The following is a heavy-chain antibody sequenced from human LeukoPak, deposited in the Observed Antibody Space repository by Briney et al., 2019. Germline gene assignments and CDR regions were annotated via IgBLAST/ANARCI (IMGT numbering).Heavy chain of an antibody. CDR1: GFTFSSYS. Sequence: SGGSLRLSCAASGFTFSSYSMNWVRQAPGKGLEWVSSISSGSSYIYYADSVKGRFTISRDNAKNSLYLQMNSLRAEDTAVYYCARDAGYSSSWSKTGLDYWGQGTLVTVSS. D-gene: IGHD6-13*01. V-gene: IGHV3-21*01. CDR2: ISSGSSYI. CDR3: ARDAGYSSSWSKTGLDY. J-gene: IGHJ4*02.